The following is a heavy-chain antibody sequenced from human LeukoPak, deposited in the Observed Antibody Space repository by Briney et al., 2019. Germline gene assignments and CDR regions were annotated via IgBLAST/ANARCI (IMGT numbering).Heavy chain of an antibody. D-gene: IGHD3-3*01. CDR2: ISYDGSNK. Sequence: GRSLRLSCAASGFTFSSYAMHWVRQAPGKGLEWVAVISYDGSNKYYADSVKGRFTISRDNAKNSLYLQMNSLRAEDTAVYYCARDSYDFWSGYPYSYYYYYGMDVWGQGTTVTVSS. V-gene: IGHV3-30*04. CDR1: GFTFSSYA. J-gene: IGHJ6*02. CDR3: ARDSYDFWSGYPYSYYYYYGMDV.